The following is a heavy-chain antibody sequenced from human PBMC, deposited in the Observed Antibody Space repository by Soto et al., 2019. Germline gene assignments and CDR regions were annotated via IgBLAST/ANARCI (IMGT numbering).Heavy chain of an antibody. J-gene: IGHJ6*02. CDR2: INPSGGST. D-gene: IGHD6-6*01. V-gene: IGHV1-46*01. Sequence: GXSVKVSCKASVYTFTSYYMHWVRQAPGQGLEWMGIINPSGGSTSYAQKFQGRVTMTRDTSTSTVYMELSSLRSEDTAVYYCAREYSSSSRTYGMDVWGQGTTVTVSS. CDR1: VYTFTSYY. CDR3: AREYSSSSRTYGMDV.